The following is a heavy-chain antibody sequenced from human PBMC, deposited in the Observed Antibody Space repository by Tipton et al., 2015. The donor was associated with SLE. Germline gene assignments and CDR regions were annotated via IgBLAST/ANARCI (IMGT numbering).Heavy chain of an antibody. CDR2: ISWDGGST. CDR3: AREGSSSLFDY. Sequence: SLRLSCAASGFTFDDYAMHWVRQAPGKGLEWVSLISWDGGSTYYADSVKGRFTISRDNSKNTLYLQMNSLRAEDTAVYYCAREGSSSLFDYWGQGTLVTVSS. CDR1: GFTFDDYA. J-gene: IGHJ4*02. V-gene: IGHV3-43D*04. D-gene: IGHD6-13*01.